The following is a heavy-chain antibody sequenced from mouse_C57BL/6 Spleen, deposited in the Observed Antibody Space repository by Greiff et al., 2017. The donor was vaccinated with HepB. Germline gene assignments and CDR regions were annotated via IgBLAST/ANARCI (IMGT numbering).Heavy chain of an antibody. CDR2: IRNKANGYTT. J-gene: IGHJ2*01. CDR3: ARAPDGYSYYFDY. CDR1: GFTFTDYY. V-gene: IGHV7-3*01. D-gene: IGHD2-3*01. Sequence: EVQLQESGGGLVQPGGSLSLSCAASGFTFTDYYMSWVRQPPGKALEWLGFIRNKANGYTTEYSASVKGRFTISRDNSQSILYLQMNALRAEDSATYYCARAPDGYSYYFDYWGQGTTLTVSS.